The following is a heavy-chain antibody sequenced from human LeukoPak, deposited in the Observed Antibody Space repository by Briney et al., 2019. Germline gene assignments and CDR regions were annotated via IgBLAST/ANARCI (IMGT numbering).Heavy chain of an antibody. V-gene: IGHV3-30*03. J-gene: IGHJ3*02. CDR2: ISYDGSNK. D-gene: IGHD6-13*01. Sequence: GGSLRLSCAASGFTFSSYGMHWVRQAPGKGPEWVAVISYDGSNKYYADSVKGRFTISRDNSKNTLYLQMNSLRAEDTAVYYCARGPGYGQQLYRAAFDIWGQGTMVTVSS. CDR3: ARGPGYGQQLYRAAFDI. CDR1: GFTFSSYG.